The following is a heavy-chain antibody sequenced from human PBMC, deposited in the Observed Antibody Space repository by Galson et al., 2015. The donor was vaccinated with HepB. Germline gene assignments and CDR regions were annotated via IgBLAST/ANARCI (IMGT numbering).Heavy chain of an antibody. CDR1: GFTFNRYA. CDR3: AKDTYASATD. CDR2: ITSNGLGT. J-gene: IGHJ4*02. V-gene: IGHV3-23*01. D-gene: IGHD3-16*01. Sequence: SLRLSCAASGFTFNRYAVNWVRQAPEKGLEWVSTITSNGLGTYYADSVKGRFTISRDISMSTLYLQMDSLRAGDTAIYYCAKDTYASATDWGQGTLVTVSS.